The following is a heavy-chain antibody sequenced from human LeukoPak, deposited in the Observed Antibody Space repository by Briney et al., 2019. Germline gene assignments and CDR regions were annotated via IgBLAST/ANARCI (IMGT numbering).Heavy chain of an antibody. CDR2: ISYDGSNK. CDR3: ARDLVVGATDY. CDR1: GFTFSSYA. Sequence: GGSLRLSCAASGFTFSSYAMHWVRQAPGKGLEWVAVISYDGSNKYYADSVKGRFTISRDNSKNTLYLQMNSLRAEDTAVYYCARDLVVGATDYWGQGTLITVSS. J-gene: IGHJ4*02. V-gene: IGHV3-30-3*01. D-gene: IGHD1-26*01.